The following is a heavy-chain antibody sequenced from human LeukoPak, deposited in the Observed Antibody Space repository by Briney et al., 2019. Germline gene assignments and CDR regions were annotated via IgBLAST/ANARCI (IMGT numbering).Heavy chain of an antibody. J-gene: IGHJ4*02. CDR2: ISGNGDST. V-gene: IGHV3-23*01. Sequence: GGTLRLSCAASGFTFKNHGMSWVRQGPGRGLEWVSPISGNGDSTYYPDSVTGRFTMSRDNSKDTVFLEVSSLRAEDTAIYYCAKEVYYYGSGSYSARYFDYWGQGTLVTVSS. D-gene: IGHD3-10*01. CDR1: GFTFKNHG. CDR3: AKEVYYYGSGSYSARYFDY.